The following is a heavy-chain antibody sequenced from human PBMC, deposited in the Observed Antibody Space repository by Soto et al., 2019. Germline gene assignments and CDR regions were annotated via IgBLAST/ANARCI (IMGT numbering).Heavy chain of an antibody. D-gene: IGHD1-26*01. CDR2: INHSGST. CDR3: ARAYSGSYEGAFDI. V-gene: IGHV4-34*01. CDR1: CGSFSGYY. Sequence: SETLSLTCAVYCGSFSGYYWSWIRQPPGKGLEWIGEINHSGSTNYNPSLKSRVTISVDTSKNQFSLKLSSVTAADTAVYYCARAYSGSYEGAFDIWGQGTMVIVS. J-gene: IGHJ3*02.